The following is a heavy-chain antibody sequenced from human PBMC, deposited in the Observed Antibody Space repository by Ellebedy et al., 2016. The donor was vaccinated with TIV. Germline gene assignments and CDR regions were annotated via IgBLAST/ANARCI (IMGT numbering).Heavy chain of an antibody. V-gene: IGHV4-61*01. CDR3: ARDYSGGSGSYYDDSQPYYYYGMDV. CDR1: GGSVSSGSYY. Sequence: SETLSLXCTVSGGSVSSGSYYWSWIRQPPGKGLEWIGYIYYSGSTNYNPSLKSRVTISVDTSKNQFSLKLSSVTAADTAVYYCARDYSGGSGSYYDDSQPYYYYGMDVWGQGTTVTVSS. CDR2: IYYSGST. D-gene: IGHD3-10*01. J-gene: IGHJ6*02.